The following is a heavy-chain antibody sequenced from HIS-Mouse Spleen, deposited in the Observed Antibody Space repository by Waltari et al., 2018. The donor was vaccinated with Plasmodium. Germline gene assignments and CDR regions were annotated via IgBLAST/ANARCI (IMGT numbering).Heavy chain of an antibody. D-gene: IGHD6-6*01. V-gene: IGHV4-59*02. J-gene: IGHJ4*02. CDR3: ARGGYSSSSYYFDY. CDR1: GGSVSSYY. CDR2: IYYSGST. Sequence: QVQLQESGPGLVKPSETLSLTCTVPGGSVSSYYWLWIRPPPGKGLEWIAYIYYSGSTNYNPSLKSRVTISVDTSKNQFSLKLSSVTAADTAVFYCARGGYSSSSYYFDYWGQGILVTVSS.